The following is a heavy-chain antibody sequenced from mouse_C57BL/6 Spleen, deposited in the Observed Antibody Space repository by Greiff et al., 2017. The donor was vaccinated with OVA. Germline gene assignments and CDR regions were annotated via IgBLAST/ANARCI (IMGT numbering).Heavy chain of an antibody. J-gene: IGHJ2*01. CDR2: IYPGDGDT. V-gene: IGHV1-82*01. D-gene: IGHD1-1*01. CDR1: GYAFSSSW. Sequence: VKLMESGPELVKPGASVKISCKASGYAFSSSWMNWVKQRPGKGLEWIGRIYPGDGDTNYNGKFKGKATLTADKSSSTAYMQLSSLTSEDSAVYFCARGIITTVVATGDYWGQGTTLTVSS. CDR3: ARGIITTVVATGDY.